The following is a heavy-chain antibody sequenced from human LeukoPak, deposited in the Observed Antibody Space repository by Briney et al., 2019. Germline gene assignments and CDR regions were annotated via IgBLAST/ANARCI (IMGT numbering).Heavy chain of an antibody. D-gene: IGHD6-13*01. Sequence: SQTLSLTCTVSGGPISSGSYYWSWIPQPAGKGLEWIGRIYTSGGTNYNPSLKSRVTISVDTSKNQFSLKLSSVTAADTAVYYCATIAAAGTEYFDYWGQGTLVTVSS. V-gene: IGHV4-61*02. CDR1: GGPISSGSYY. J-gene: IGHJ4*02. CDR3: ATIAAAGTEYFDY. CDR2: IYTSGGT.